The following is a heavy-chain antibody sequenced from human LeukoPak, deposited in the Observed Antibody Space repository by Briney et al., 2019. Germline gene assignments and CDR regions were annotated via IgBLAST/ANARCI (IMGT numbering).Heavy chain of an antibody. J-gene: IGHJ4*02. CDR3: VKDLRGNYTFDY. Sequence: GGSLRLSCSASGFTFSNYAMHWVRQAPGKGLEYVSGINDNGGTTHYGDSVKGRFTISRDDSKNTLYLQMSSLRGEDTALYYCVKDLRGNYTFDYWGQGTLVTVSS. CDR1: GFTFSNYA. V-gene: IGHV3-64D*09. CDR2: INDNGGTT. D-gene: IGHD5-24*01.